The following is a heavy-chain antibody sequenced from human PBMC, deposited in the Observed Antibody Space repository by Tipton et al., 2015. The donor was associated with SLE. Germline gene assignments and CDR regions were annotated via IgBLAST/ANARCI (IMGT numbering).Heavy chain of an antibody. CDR1: GFTFSSYG. V-gene: IGHV3-33*01. J-gene: IGHJ4*02. Sequence: SLRLSCAASGFTFSSYGMHWVRQAPGKGLEWVAVIWYDGSNKYYADSVKGRFTISRDNSKNTLYLQMISLRAEDTAVYYCARPGVVRGYFDYWGQGTLVTVSS. D-gene: IGHD3-22*01. CDR3: ARPGVVRGYFDY. CDR2: IWYDGSNK.